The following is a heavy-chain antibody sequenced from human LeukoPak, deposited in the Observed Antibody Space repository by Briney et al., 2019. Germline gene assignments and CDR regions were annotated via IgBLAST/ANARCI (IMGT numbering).Heavy chain of an antibody. Sequence: EASVKVSCKTSGYPFTKWEINWVRQAAGQGLEWLGWVQPDNGNTYYAQRFRGRVTMSRDTSTTTAYMELSGLRSNDTAVYFCATGPRNDPWGQGTLVTVSS. CDR2: VQPDNGNT. CDR3: ATGPRNDP. CDR1: GYPFTKWE. J-gene: IGHJ5*02. V-gene: IGHV1-8*01. D-gene: IGHD1-14*01.